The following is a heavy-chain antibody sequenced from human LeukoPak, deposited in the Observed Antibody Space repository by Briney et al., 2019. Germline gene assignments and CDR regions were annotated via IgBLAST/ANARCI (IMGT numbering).Heavy chain of an antibody. V-gene: IGHV4-59*01. CDR1: GGSISSYY. J-gene: IGHJ6*02. CDR2: IYYSGST. Sequence: PSETLSLTCTVSGGSISSYYWSWIRQPPGKGLEWIGYIYYSGSTNYNPSLKSRVTISVDTSKNQFSLKLSSVTAADTAVYYCARVGSWVSGGDSYYYGMDVWGQGTTVTVSS. CDR3: ARVGSWVSGGDSYYYGMDV. D-gene: IGHD2-15*01.